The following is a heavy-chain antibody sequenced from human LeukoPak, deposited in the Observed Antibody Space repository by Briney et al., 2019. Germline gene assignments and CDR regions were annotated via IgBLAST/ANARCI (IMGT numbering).Heavy chain of an antibody. Sequence: GESLKISCKGSGYSFTSYWIGWVRQMPGKGLEWMGIIYPGDSDTRYSPSFQGQVTISADKSISTAYLQWSSLKASDTAMYYCARSTYYYDSSGYYRYFDYWGQGTLVTVSS. D-gene: IGHD3-22*01. CDR3: ARSTYYYDSSGYYRYFDY. J-gene: IGHJ4*02. CDR2: IYPGDSDT. V-gene: IGHV5-51*01. CDR1: GYSFTSYW.